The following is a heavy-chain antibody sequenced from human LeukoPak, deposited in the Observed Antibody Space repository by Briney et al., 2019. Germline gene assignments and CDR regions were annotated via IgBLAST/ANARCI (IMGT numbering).Heavy chain of an antibody. V-gene: IGHV3-23*01. Sequence: GVLRLSCAASGFTFSSYGMSWVRQAPGKGLEWVSAISGSGGSTYYADSVKGRFTISRDNSKNTLYLQMNSLRAEDTAVYYCAKDRYYYDSSGYYYFDYWGQGTLVTVSS. J-gene: IGHJ4*02. D-gene: IGHD3-22*01. CDR3: AKDRYYYDSSGYYYFDY. CDR1: GFTFSSYG. CDR2: ISGSGGST.